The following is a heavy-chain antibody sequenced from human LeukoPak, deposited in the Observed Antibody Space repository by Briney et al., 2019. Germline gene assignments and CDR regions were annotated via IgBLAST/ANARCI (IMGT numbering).Heavy chain of an antibody. D-gene: IGHD3-10*01. CDR1: GGSISSGSYY. CDR3: ASRTMVRGVMQGY. J-gene: IGHJ4*02. CDR2: IYTSGST. V-gene: IGHV4-61*02. Sequence: SQTLSLTCTVSGGSISSGSYYWSWIRQPAGKGLEWIGRIYTSGSTNYNPSLKSRVTISVDTSKNQFSLKLSSVTAADTAVYYCASRTMVRGVMQGYWGQGTLVTVSS.